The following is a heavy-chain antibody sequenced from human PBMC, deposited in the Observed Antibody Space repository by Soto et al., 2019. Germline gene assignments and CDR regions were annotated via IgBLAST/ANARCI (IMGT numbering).Heavy chain of an antibody. D-gene: IGHD3-22*01. CDR3: ARVGDSSGRS. V-gene: IGHV1-69*13. CDR1: GGTFSSYA. J-gene: IGHJ5*02. Sequence: ASVKVSCKASGGTFSSYAIIWVRQAPGQGLEWMGGIIPIFGTANYAQKFQGRVTITADESTSTAYMELSSLRSEDTAVYYCARVGDSSGRSWGQGTLVTVSS. CDR2: IIPIFGTA.